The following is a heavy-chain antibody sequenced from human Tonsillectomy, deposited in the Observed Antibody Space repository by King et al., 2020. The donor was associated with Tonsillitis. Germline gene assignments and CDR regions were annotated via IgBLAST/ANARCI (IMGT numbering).Heavy chain of an antibody. V-gene: IGHV3-7*01. CDR1: EFPFRTSW. CDR2: IEPDGTEK. J-gene: IGHJ4*02. Sequence: QLVQSGGGLVQPGGSLKLSCAASEFPFRTSWMTWVRQAPGKGLQWVATIEPDGTEKFYAASVKGRFTVSRDNAKKSLGLQMNSLRSEDTAFYYCARDKAYSSFDYWGQGTLVTVSS. D-gene: IGHD6-19*01. CDR3: ARDKAYSSFDY.